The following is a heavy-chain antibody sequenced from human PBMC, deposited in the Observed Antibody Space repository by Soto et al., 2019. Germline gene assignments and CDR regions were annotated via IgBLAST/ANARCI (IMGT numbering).Heavy chain of an antibody. D-gene: IGHD4-17*01. CDR2: INAGNGKT. J-gene: IGHJ3*02. CDR1: GYTFTSYA. V-gene: IGHV1-3*01. Sequence: QVQLVQSGAEVKKPGASVKVSCKASGYTFTSYAMHWVRQAPGQRLAWMGWINAGNGKTKYSQKFQGSVTSTRDTSASTAYMELSSLRYEDTAVYYCARPGFFDDYGDYAAFDIWGQGTMVTVSS. CDR3: ARPGFFDDYGDYAAFDI.